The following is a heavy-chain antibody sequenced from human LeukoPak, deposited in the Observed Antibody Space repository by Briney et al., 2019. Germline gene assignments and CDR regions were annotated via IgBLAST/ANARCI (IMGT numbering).Heavy chain of an antibody. CDR1: GGSISSYY. J-gene: IGHJ3*02. CDR2: IYYSGST. Sequence: SETLSLTCTVSGGSISSYYWSWIRQPPGKGLEWIGYIYYSGSTNYNPSLKSRVTISVDTSKNQFSLKLSSVTAADTAVYYCARVNDFWSGYLDAFDIWGQGTMVTVSS. V-gene: IGHV4-59*01. D-gene: IGHD3-3*01. CDR3: ARVNDFWSGYLDAFDI.